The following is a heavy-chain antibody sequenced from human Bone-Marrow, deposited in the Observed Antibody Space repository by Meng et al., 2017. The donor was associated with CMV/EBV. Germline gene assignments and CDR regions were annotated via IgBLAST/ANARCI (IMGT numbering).Heavy chain of an antibody. CDR3: ARDVGAGYYTANGTDV. CDR1: GGSISSYY. Sequence: ETLSLTCTVSGGSISSYYWSWIRQPPGKGLEWIGYIYYSGSTNYNPSLKSRVTISVDTSKNQFSLKLSSVTAADTAVYYCARDVGAGYYTANGTDVWGQGTTVTVSS. J-gene: IGHJ6*02. CDR2: IYYSGST. D-gene: IGHD3-22*01. V-gene: IGHV4-59*01.